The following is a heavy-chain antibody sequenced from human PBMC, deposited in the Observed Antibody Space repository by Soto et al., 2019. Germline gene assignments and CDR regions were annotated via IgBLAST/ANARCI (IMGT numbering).Heavy chain of an antibody. J-gene: IGHJ4*02. D-gene: IGHD4-17*01. V-gene: IGHV3-33*01. CDR1: GFTFSSYG. CDR3: ARGATVVTPLDY. CDR2: IWYDGSNK. Sequence: QVQLVESGGGVVQPGRSLRLSCAASGFTFSSYGMHWVRQAPGKGLEWVAVIWYDGSNKYYADSVKGRFTISRDNSKNTLYLQMNSLRAEATAVYYCARGATVVTPLDYWGQGTLVTVSS.